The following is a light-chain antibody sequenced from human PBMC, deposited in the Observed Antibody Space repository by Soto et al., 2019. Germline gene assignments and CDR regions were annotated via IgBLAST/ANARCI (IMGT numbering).Light chain of an antibody. CDR3: SSYTSSSSLV. J-gene: IGLJ1*01. CDR1: SSDVGDYNF. Sequence: SLLPQPSYVSGAPGQSITISCNGTSSDVGDYNFVSWYQQHPGKAPKLMIYDVSNRPSGVSNRFSGSKSGNTASLTISGLQAEDEADYYCSSYTSSSSLVFGTGTKVTVL. V-gene: IGLV2-14*03. CDR2: DVS.